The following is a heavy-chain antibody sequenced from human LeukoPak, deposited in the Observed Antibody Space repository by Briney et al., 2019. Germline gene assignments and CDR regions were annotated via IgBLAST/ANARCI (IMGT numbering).Heavy chain of an antibody. CDR2: IKQDGSEK. CDR1: GFTFSSYW. J-gene: IGHJ4*02. V-gene: IGHV3-7*01. D-gene: IGHD3-3*01. CDR3: ARDGIRFWYYFDY. Sequence: PGGSLRLSCAASGFTFSSYWMSWVRQAPGKELEWVANIKQDGSEKYYVDSVKGRFTISRDNAKNSLYLQMNSLRAEDTAVYYCARDGIRFWYYFDYWGQGTLVTVSS.